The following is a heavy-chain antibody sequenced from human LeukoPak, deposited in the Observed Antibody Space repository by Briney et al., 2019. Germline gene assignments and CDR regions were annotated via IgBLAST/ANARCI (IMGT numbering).Heavy chain of an antibody. CDR1: GFTFSSYA. CDR2: ISYDGSNK. V-gene: IGHV3-30*04. J-gene: IGHJ4*02. D-gene: IGHD4-11*01. CDR3: ATTATVTTCLVY. Sequence: GGSLRLSCAASGFTFSSYAMHWVRQAPGKGLEWVAVISYDGSNKYYADSVKGRFTISRDNPKNTLYLQMNSLRAEDTAVYYCATTATVTTCLVYWGQGTLVTVSS.